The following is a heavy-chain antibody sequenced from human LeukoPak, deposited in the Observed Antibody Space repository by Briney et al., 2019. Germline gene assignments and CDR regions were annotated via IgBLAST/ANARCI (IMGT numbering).Heavy chain of an antibody. J-gene: IGHJ4*02. CDR1: GFTFSSYA. CDR2: ISGSGDST. D-gene: IGHD6-19*01. Sequence: GGSLRLSCAASGFTFSSYAMSWVRQAPGKGLEWVSTISGSGDSTYYADSVKGRFIISRDNSKNTLCLQMNSLRAEDTAVYYCAKDDKPIAVAGTKVDYWGQGTLVTVSS. V-gene: IGHV3-23*01. CDR3: AKDDKPIAVAGTKVDY.